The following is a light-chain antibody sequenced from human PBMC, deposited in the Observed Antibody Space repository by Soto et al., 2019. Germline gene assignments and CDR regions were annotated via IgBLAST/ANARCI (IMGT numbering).Light chain of an antibody. CDR2: DAS. CDR3: QQYNNWPLT. V-gene: IGKV1-5*01. CDR1: QTISYW. Sequence: DIQMTQSPSTLSASVGDRVTITCRASQTISYWLAWYQQKPGRAPKLLIYDASSLESGVPSRFSGSGSGTEFTLTISSLQSEDFAVYYCQQYNNWPLTFGGGTKVDIK. J-gene: IGKJ4*01.